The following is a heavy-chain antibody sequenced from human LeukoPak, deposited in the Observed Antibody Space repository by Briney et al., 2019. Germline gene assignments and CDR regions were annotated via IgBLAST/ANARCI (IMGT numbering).Heavy chain of an antibody. J-gene: IGHJ4*02. Sequence: GGSLRLPCAASGFTFGSSAMSWVRQAPGKGPEWVSTFSRSGPDTYYADSVKGRFTIFRDNSKNTLYLQMNSLRAEDTAVYYCAKGSLGSWYYFDYWGQGTLVTVSS. CDR3: AKGSLGSWYYFDY. D-gene: IGHD6-13*01. V-gene: IGHV3-23*01. CDR2: FSRSGPDT. CDR1: GFTFGSSA.